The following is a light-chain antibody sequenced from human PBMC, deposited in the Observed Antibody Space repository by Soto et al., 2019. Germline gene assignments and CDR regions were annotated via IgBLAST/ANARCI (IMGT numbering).Light chain of an antibody. CDR2: EVT. V-gene: IGLV2-14*01. Sequence: QSLLSQPASVSGSPGQTITISCTGTSTDVGGYNAVSWYQHHPGKAPKLIIYEVTHRPSGVSDRFSASKSGNTASLTISGLQAEDEADYYCNSFRVSQIYVFGTWTKVTVL. CDR1: STDVGGYNA. J-gene: IGLJ1*01. CDR3: NSFRVSQIYV.